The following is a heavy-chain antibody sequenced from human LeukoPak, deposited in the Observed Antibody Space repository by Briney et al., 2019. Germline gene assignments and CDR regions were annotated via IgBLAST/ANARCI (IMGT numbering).Heavy chain of an antibody. V-gene: IGHV4-39*01. CDR1: GGSISSCSYY. CDR3: ARQISSGSRLFDY. D-gene: IGHD6-13*01. CDR2: IYYSGNA. J-gene: IGHJ4*02. Sequence: SETLSLTCTVSGGSISSCSYYWGWIRQPPGKGLEWIWSIYYSGNAYYNPSLKSRVTISVDTSKNQFSLKLSSVTAADTAVYYCARQISSGSRLFDYWGQGTLVTVSS.